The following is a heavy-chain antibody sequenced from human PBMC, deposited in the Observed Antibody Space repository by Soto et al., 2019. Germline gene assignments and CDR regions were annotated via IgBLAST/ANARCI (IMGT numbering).Heavy chain of an antibody. J-gene: IGHJ3*02. Sequence: SATLSLTCAVYGRAFRGNYCSWIRCPPGKGLEWIGEINHSGSTNYNPSLKSRVTISVDTSKNQFSLKLSSVTAADTAVYYCAREFQTLYSFDIWGQGTMVT. CDR2: INHSGST. CDR3: AREFQTLYSFDI. D-gene: IGHD3-10*01. CDR1: GRAFRGNY. V-gene: IGHV4-34*01.